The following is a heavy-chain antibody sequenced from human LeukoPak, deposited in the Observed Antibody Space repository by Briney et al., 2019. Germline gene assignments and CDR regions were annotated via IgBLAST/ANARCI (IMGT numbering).Heavy chain of an antibody. CDR3: ARGEVDSNVDY. V-gene: IGHV3-74*01. D-gene: IGHD4-11*01. Sequence: PGGSLRLSCATSGFTFSNYWMHWVRQAPGKGLVWVSRINTDGSSTNYADSVKGRFTISRDNAKNTLYLQMNTLRAEDTAVYYCARGEVDSNVDYWGQGTLVTVSS. J-gene: IGHJ4*02. CDR2: INTDGSST. CDR1: GFTFSNYW.